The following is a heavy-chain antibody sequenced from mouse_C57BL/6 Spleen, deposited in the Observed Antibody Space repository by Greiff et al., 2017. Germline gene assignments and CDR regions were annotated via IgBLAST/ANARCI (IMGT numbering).Heavy chain of an antibody. CDR2: IDPSDSYT. V-gene: IGHV1-50*01. Sequence: VQLQQPGAELVKPGASVKLSCKASGYTFTSYWMQWVKQRPGQGLEWIGEIDPSDSYTNYNQKFKGKATLTVDTSSSPAYMQLSSLTSEDSAVYYCRGYSNYGYAMDYWGQGTSVTVSS. J-gene: IGHJ4*01. CDR3: RGYSNYGYAMDY. D-gene: IGHD2-5*01. CDR1: GYTFTSYW.